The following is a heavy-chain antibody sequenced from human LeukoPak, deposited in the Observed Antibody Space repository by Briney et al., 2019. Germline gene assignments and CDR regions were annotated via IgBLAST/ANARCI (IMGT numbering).Heavy chain of an antibody. CDR3: AKDKARGSSGWYAPADY. V-gene: IGHV3-9*01. CDR2: ISWNSGSI. Sequence: GGSLRLSCAASGFTFDDYAMHWVRQAPGKGLEWVSGISWNSGSIGYADSVKGRFAISRDNAKNSLYLPMNSLRAEDTALYYCAKDKARGSSGWYAPADYWGQGTLVTVSS. J-gene: IGHJ4*02. CDR1: GFTFDDYA. D-gene: IGHD6-19*01.